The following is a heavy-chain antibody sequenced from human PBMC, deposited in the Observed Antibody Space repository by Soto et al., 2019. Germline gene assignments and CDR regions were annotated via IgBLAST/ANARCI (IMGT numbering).Heavy chain of an antibody. D-gene: IGHD3-22*01. Sequence: QVQLQESGPGQVQPSKTLSLTCTVSGGSISSDDYYWSWIRQAPGRGLEWIGYIHPSGSIYYNPPLKSRAPMSIDTARNQFSLKVSSVTVADTAVYYCARDLDGLHDDNSGPYPRPGWGQGTLVTVSS. V-gene: IGHV4-30-4*01. CDR2: IHPSGSI. CDR1: GGSISSDDYY. CDR3: ARDLDGLHDDNSGPYPRPG. J-gene: IGHJ1*01.